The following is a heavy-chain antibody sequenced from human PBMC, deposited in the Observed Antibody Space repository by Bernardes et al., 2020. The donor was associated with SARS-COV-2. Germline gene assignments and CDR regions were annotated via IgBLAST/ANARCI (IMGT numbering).Heavy chain of an antibody. D-gene: IGHD1-26*01. CDR3: TRVSPIVEAYCVAFDI. Sequence: GGSLRLSCAASGFSFSGSTMHWVRQAPGKGLEWVGCIRSKANTYAKAYAASVKGRFTISRDDSKNTEYLQMNSLKTEDTTVFYCTRVSPIVEAYCVAFDIWGQGTMVTVSS. V-gene: IGHV3-73*01. CDR2: IRSKANTYAK. CDR1: GFSFSGST. J-gene: IGHJ3*02.